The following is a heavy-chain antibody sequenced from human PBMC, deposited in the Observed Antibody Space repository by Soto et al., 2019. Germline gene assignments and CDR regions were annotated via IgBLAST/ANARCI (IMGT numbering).Heavy chain of an antibody. CDR3: ARTPETGGYYHYFDY. Sequence: PGGSLRLSCAASGFTFNYYAMHWVRQAPGKGLEWVALISYGGSNKYYADSVKGRFTISRDNSGNTLYLQMNSLGVEDTAVYYCARTPETGGYYHYFDYWGRGTLVTVS. CDR2: ISYGGSNK. V-gene: IGHV3-30-3*01. CDR1: GFTFNYYA. D-gene: IGHD3-22*01. J-gene: IGHJ4*02.